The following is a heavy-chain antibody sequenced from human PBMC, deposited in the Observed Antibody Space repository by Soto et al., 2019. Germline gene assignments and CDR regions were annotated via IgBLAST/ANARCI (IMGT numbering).Heavy chain of an antibody. CDR1: GGSLSGYY. Sequence: QVQLQQWGAGLLNPSETLSLTCAVSGGSLSGYYWSWIRQPPGKGLEWMGEINYSGSASYNPSLKSRVTISVDTSKNQLSLNLTSVTAADTAVYYCARANTLSYPYPKSGWFAPWGQGTLVTVSS. J-gene: IGHJ5*02. CDR2: INYSGSA. V-gene: IGHV4-34*02. CDR3: ARANTLSYPYPKSGWFAP.